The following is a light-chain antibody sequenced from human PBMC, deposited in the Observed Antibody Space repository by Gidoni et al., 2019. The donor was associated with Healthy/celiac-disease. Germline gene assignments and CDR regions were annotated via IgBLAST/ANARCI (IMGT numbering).Light chain of an antibody. Sequence: EIVFTQSPATLSLSPGERANLSCRASQSVSSSLAWYQQKPGKAPRLLIYDASNRATGIPARFSGSGSGTDFTLTISSLEPEDFAVYYCQQRSNWPGITFGPGTKVDIK. CDR3: QQRSNWPGIT. CDR1: QSVSSS. J-gene: IGKJ3*01. V-gene: IGKV3-11*01. CDR2: DAS.